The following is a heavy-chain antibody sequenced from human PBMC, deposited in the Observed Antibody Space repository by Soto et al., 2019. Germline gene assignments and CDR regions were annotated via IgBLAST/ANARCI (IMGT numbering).Heavy chain of an antibody. D-gene: IGHD1-26*01. CDR1: GFTFSSYA. CDR3: ARGGGSYIFSGAFDI. CDR2: ISYDGSNK. J-gene: IGHJ3*02. Sequence: GGSLRLSCAASGFTFSSYAMHWVRQAPGKGLEWVAVISYDGSNKYYADSVKGRFTISRDNSKNTLYLQMNSLRAEDTAVYYCARGGGSYIFSGAFDIWGQGTMVTVS. V-gene: IGHV3-30-3*01.